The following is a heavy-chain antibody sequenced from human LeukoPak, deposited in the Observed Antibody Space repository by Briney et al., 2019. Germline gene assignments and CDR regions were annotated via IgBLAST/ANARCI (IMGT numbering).Heavy chain of an antibody. CDR2: ISSSSSAI. D-gene: IGHD3-22*01. J-gene: IGHJ5*02. V-gene: IGHV3-48*02. CDR1: GFTFSSYS. Sequence: GGSLRLSCAAPGFTFSSYSMNWVRQAPGKGLEWVSYISSSSSAIYYADSVKGRFTISRDNAKNSLYLQMNSLRDEDTAVYYCAALAYYDSSGLPPWGQGTLVTVSS. CDR3: AALAYYDSSGLPP.